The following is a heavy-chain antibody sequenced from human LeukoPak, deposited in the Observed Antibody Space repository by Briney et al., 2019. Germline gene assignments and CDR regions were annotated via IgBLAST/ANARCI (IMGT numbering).Heavy chain of an antibody. D-gene: IGHD6-19*01. CDR1: GGSISSGSYS. V-gene: IGHV4-61*02. CDR3: ARDLGSGWFEHYFDY. Sequence: SETLSLTCTVSGGSISSGSYSWSWLRQPAGKGLEWIGRIFTSGNTNYNPSLKSRVTISVDTSKNQFSLKLTSVTAADTAVYYCARDLGSGWFEHYFDYWGQGTLVTVSS. CDR2: IFTSGNT. J-gene: IGHJ4*02.